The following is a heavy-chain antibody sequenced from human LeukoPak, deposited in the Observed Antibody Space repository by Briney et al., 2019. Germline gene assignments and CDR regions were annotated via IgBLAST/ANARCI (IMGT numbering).Heavy chain of an antibody. CDR2: IYYSGST. D-gene: IGHD3-22*01. CDR1: GGSISSYY. V-gene: IGHV4-59*01. CDR3: ARAPDYYDSSRWDY. Sequence: SETLSLTCTVSGGSISSYYWSWIRQPPGRGLEWIGYIYYSGSTNYNPSLKSRVTISVDTSKNQFSLKLGSVTAADTAVYYCARAPDYYDSSRWDYWGQGTLVTVSS. J-gene: IGHJ4*02.